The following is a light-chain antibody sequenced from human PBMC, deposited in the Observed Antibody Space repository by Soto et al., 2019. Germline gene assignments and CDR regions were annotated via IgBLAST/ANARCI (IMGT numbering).Light chain of an antibody. CDR2: DAN. J-gene: IGLJ2*01. Sequence: QSALTQPASVSGSPGQSITISCTGTSSDIGAYNFVSWYQQHPGQAPKLMLYDANIRPSGVSNRFSGSKSGNTASLTISGLQAEDEADYYCTSWTTSTTMIFGGGTKLTVL. CDR3: TSWTTSTTMI. CDR1: SSDIGAYNF. V-gene: IGLV2-14*03.